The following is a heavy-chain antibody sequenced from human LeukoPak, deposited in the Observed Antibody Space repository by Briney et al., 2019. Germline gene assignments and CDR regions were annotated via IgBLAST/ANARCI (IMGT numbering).Heavy chain of an antibody. J-gene: IGHJ4*02. CDR3: ARADGVAVAGTAPFDY. CDR2: TYYRSKWYN. V-gene: IGHV6-1*01. D-gene: IGHD6-19*01. CDR1: GDSVSSNSAA. Sequence: SQTLSLTCAISGDSVSSNSAAWNWIRQFPSRGLEWLGRTYYRSKWYNDYAVSVKSRITINPDTSKNQFSLQLNSVTPEDTAVYYCARADGVAVAGTAPFDYWGQGTLVTVSS.